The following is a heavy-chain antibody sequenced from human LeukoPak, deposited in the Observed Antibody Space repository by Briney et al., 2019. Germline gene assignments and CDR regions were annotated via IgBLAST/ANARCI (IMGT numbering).Heavy chain of an antibody. D-gene: IGHD7-27*01. J-gene: IGHJ4*02. CDR3: ARGLLGSYFDY. V-gene: IGHV1-8*01. CDR1: GYTFTSYD. Sequence: ASVKVSCKASGYTFTSYDINWVRQATGQGLEWMGWMNPNSGNTGYAQKFQGRVTMTRNTSISTAYMELSSMGSEDTAVYYYARGLLGSYFDYWGQGTLVTVSS. CDR2: MNPNSGNT.